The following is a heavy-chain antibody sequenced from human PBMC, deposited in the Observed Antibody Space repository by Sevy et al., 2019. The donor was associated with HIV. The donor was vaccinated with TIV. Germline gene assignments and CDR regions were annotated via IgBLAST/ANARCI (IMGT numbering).Heavy chain of an antibody. Sequence: GGSLRLSCAASGFALSDSGVHWVCQAPGKGLEWVAFIQVDGREKFYTDSVKGRFTISRDSSKNTVYLQMNSLRGEDTAVYYCAKRPTAAWGQGTLVTVSS. CDR1: GFALSDSG. CDR3: AKRPTAA. CDR2: IQVDGREK. J-gene: IGHJ5*02. V-gene: IGHV3-30*02.